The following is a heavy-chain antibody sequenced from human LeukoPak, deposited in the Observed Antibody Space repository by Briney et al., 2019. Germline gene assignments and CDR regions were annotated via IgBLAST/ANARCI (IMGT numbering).Heavy chain of an antibody. CDR3: ARFLRVAVAVEMDV. V-gene: IGHV4-39*01. Sequence: PSETLSLTCTVSGGSISSSSYYWGWIRQPPGKGLEWIGSIYYSGSTYYNPSLKSRVTISVDTSKNQFSLKLSSVTAADTAVYYCARFLRVAVAVEMDVWGKGTTVTISS. D-gene: IGHD6-19*01. CDR1: GGSISSSSYY. CDR2: IYYSGST. J-gene: IGHJ6*04.